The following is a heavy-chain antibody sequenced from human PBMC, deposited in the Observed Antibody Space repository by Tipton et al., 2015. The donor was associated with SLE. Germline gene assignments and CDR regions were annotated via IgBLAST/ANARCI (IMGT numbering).Heavy chain of an antibody. CDR1: GYIFSTYG. D-gene: IGHD5-24*01. J-gene: IGHJ6*03. V-gene: IGHV1-18*01. CDR2: INPYNDNT. Sequence: QSRAEVKKPGASVKVSCRASGYIFSTYGISWVRQAPGQGLEWMGWINPYNDNTDYVELLQGRVTMTTDTSTGTAYMELTSLNSDDTAIYYCARHPVAGYTYYMDVWGTGTTVTVSS. CDR3: ARHPVAGYTYYMDV.